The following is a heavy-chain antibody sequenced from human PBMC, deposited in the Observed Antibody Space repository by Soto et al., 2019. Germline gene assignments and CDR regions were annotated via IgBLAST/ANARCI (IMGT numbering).Heavy chain of an antibody. Sequence: SETLSLTCTVSGGSISSGDYYWCWLLQPPGKGLEWIGYIYYSGSTYYNPSLKSRVTISVDTSKNQFSLKLSSVTAADTAVYYCARVGGFGATTIDYWGQGTLVTVPS. CDR1: GGSISSGDYY. CDR2: IYYSGST. J-gene: IGHJ4*02. CDR3: ARVGGFGATTIDY. D-gene: IGHD3-10*01. V-gene: IGHV4-30-4*01.